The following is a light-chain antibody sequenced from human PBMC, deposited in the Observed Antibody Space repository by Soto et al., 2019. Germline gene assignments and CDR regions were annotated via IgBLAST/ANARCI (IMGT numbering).Light chain of an antibody. CDR2: SNN. CDR3: ATGDDSLNGHVV. CDR1: RSNIGRNT. J-gene: IGLJ2*01. Sequence: VLTQPPSESGTPGQRVTISCPGSRSNIGRNTVNWYQQLPGTAPKFLIYSNNQRPSGVPKRFSGSKSGTSASLAISGLQSEDEADYYCATGDDSLNGHVVFGGGTKLTVL. V-gene: IGLV1-44*01.